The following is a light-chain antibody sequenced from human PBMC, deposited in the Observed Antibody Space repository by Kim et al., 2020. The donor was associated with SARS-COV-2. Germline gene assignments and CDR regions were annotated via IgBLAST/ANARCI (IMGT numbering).Light chain of an antibody. CDR1: HDISNY. Sequence: DIQMTQSPSSLSASVGDRVTITCQASHDISNYLNWFQQKPGKSPKLLIYATSSLETGVPSRFSGSGSGTDYALIISSLQPEDIATYYCQQYDDLPITFGGGTKVDIK. CDR2: ATS. J-gene: IGKJ4*01. CDR3: QQYDDLPIT. V-gene: IGKV1-33*01.